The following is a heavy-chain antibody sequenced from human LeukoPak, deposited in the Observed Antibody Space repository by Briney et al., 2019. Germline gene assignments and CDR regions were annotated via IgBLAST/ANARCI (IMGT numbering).Heavy chain of an antibody. CDR2: INPNSGGT. Sequence: ASVTVSFKASGYTFTVYYMHWVRQAPGQGLEWMGWINPNSGGTNYAQKFQGRVTMTRDTSISTAYMELSRLRSDDTAVYYCAITYYYDSSGYRTQNYFDYWGQGTLVTVSS. D-gene: IGHD3-22*01. J-gene: IGHJ4*02. V-gene: IGHV1-2*02. CDR3: AITYYYDSSGYRTQNYFDY. CDR1: GYTFTVYY.